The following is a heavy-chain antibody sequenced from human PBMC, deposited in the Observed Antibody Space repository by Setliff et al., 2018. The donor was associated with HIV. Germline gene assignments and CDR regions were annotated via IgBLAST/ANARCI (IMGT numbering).Heavy chain of an antibody. J-gene: IGHJ6*03. CDR1: GYTFTGYY. CDR3: ARNPRIAVAGTDYYYYMDV. V-gene: IGHV1-46*01. Sequence: GASVKVSCKASGYTFTGYYIHWVRQAPGQGLEWMGIINPAGNPTSYAQKFQGRLTMTKDTSTSTVYMELSSLRSEDTAVYYCARNPRIAVAGTDYYYYMDVWGKGTTVTVSS. D-gene: IGHD6-19*01. CDR2: INPAGNPT.